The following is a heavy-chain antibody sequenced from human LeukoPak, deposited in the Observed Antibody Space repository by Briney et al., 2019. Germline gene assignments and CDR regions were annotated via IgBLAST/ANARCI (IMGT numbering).Heavy chain of an antibody. D-gene: IGHD6-13*01. CDR3: AKSNGYTNSWYDY. J-gene: IGHJ4*02. CDR2: ISASGGST. Sequence: PGGSLRLSCAASGFTFSNYAMSWVRQAPGKGLEWVPGISASGGSTYYAHSVNGRFTISRDNSKNTVSLQMDSLRAEDTALYYCAKSNGYTNSWYDYWGQGTLVSVSS. V-gene: IGHV3-23*01. CDR1: GFTFSNYA.